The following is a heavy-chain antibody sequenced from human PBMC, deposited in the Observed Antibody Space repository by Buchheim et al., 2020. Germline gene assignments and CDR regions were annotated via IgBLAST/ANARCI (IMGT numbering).Heavy chain of an antibody. CDR1: GGSFSGYY. V-gene: IGHV4-34*01. D-gene: IGHD6-6*01. J-gene: IGHJ6*02. CDR3: ARDSSSGPRGAYYYYYYGMDV. CDR2: INHSGST. Sequence: QVQLQQWGAGLLKPSETLSLTCAVYGGSFSGYYWSWIRQPPGKGLEWIGEINHSGSTNYNPSLKSRVTISVDTSKNQFSLKLSSVTAADTAVYYCARDSSSGPRGAYYYYYYGMDVWGQGTT.